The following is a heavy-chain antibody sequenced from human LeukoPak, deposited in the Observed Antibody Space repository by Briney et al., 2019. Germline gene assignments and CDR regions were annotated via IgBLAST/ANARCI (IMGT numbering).Heavy chain of an antibody. D-gene: IGHD2-15*01. J-gene: IGHJ4*02. V-gene: IGHV3-64*01. CDR1: GFTFSSYA. CDR2: INRYGDST. CDR3: VRARRDCSGGSCYSYYFDF. Sequence: PGGSLRLSCAASGFTFSSYAIHWVRQAPGKGLEFVSAINRYGDSTYYANSVKGRFTISRDDSKNTVYLQMGSLRAEDMAVYYCVRARRDCSGGSCYSYYFDFWGQGTLVTVSS.